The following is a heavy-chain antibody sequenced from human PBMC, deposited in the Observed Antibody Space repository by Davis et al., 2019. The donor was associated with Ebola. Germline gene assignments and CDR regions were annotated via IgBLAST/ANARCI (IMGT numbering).Heavy chain of an antibody. CDR1: GFNFSNYN. J-gene: IGHJ6*02. Sequence: GESLKISCVASGFNFSNYNINWVRQAPGKGPEWVSSISISSAYIYYADSVEGRFTISRDDAKNSLLLQMKSLRVEDTAVYYCARSPLPAWYAMDVWGQGTTVTVSS. V-gene: IGHV3-21*04. CDR2: ISISSAYI. CDR3: ARSPLPAWYAMDV.